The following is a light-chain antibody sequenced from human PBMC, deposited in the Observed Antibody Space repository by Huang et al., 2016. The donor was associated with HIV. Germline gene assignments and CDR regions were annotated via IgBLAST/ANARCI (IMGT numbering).Light chain of an antibody. CDR2: GAS. V-gene: IGKV3-11*01. J-gene: IGKJ2*01. CDR1: PSVSSD. Sequence: EIVLTQSPATLSLSPGERATLSCRASPSVSSDLDWYQQKAGQAPRLLSYGASNRATGIPARFSGSGSGTDFTLTISSLEPEDFAVYYCQQRSDWPRTFGQGTKLEIK. CDR3: QQRSDWPRT.